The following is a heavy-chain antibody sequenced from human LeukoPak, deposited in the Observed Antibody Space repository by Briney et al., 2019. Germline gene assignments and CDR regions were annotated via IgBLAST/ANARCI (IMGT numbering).Heavy chain of an antibody. Sequence: SETLSLTCTVSGGSISSYYWSWIRQPPGKGLEWIGYIYYSGSTNYNPSLKSRVTISVDTSKNQFSLKLTSVTAADTAVYYCARQWELRGWFDPWGQGTLVTVSA. CDR1: GGSISSYY. V-gene: IGHV4-59*08. J-gene: IGHJ5*02. CDR2: IYYSGST. CDR3: ARQWELRGWFDP. D-gene: IGHD1-26*01.